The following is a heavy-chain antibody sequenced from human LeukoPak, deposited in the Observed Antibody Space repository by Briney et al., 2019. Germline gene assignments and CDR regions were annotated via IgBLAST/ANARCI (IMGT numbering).Heavy chain of an antibody. CDR1: GFTFRTYG. D-gene: IGHD1-26*01. CDR2: IRYDSSDK. CDR3: AREPREHYFES. V-gene: IGHV3-30*02. Sequence: GGSLRLSCVASGFTFRTYGMHWVRQPPGQGLEWVAFIRYDSSDKYYADSVKGRFTISRDNSKNTLYLQMHSPRSEDTAVYYCAREPREHYFESWGKGTLVTVSS. J-gene: IGHJ4*02.